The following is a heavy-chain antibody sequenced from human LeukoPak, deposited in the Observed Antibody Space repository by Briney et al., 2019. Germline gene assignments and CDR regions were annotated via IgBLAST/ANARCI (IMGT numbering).Heavy chain of an antibody. V-gene: IGHV5-51*01. CDR2: IYPGDSDT. Sequence: GESLKISCKGSGYSFTNYWIGWVRQMPGKGLEWLGSIYPGDSDTRYSPSFQGQVTISADKSISNAYLQWSSLKASDTAMYYCARHKMGGYTSNWGFDYWGQGTLVTVSS. CDR3: ARHKMGGYTSNWGFDY. J-gene: IGHJ4*02. CDR1: GYSFTNYW. D-gene: IGHD6-13*01.